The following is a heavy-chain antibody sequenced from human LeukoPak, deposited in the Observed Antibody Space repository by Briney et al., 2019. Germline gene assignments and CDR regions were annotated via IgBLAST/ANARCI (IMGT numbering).Heavy chain of an antibody. D-gene: IGHD6-13*01. V-gene: IGHV3-74*03. CDR3: TRAYQQHLINWFDP. CDR2: INSDGSST. Sequence: GGSLRLSCVASGFTFSNSWMHWVRRAPGKGLVWVARINSDGSSTTYADSVKGRFTISRDNAKNTLYLQMNSLRVDGTAEYYCTRAYQQHLINWFDPWGQGTLVTVSS. CDR1: GFTFSNSW. J-gene: IGHJ5*02.